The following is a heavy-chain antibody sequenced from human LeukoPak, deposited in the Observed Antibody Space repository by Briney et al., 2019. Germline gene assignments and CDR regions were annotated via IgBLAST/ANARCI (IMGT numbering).Heavy chain of an antibody. CDR2: IIPIFGTA. CDR1: GGTFSSYA. V-gene: IGHV1-69*01. Sequence: ASVKVSCKASGGTFSSYAISWVRQAPGQGLEWMGGIIPIFGTANYAQKFQGRVTITADESTSTAYMELSSLRSEDTAVFYCARAGWVQLERRYAFDIWGQGTMVTVSS. CDR3: ARAGWVQLERRYAFDI. J-gene: IGHJ3*02. D-gene: IGHD1-1*01.